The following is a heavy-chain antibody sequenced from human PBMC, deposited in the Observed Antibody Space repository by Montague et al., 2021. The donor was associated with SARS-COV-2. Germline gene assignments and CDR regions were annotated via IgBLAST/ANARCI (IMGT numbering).Heavy chain of an antibody. CDR2: IYPSGDT. J-gene: IGHJ4*02. CDR1: AGSINNYY. CDR3: ASSYGSGYYGSDY. V-gene: IGHV4-4*07. Sequence: SETLSLTCTVSAGSINNYYWSWIRQSAGKGLEWIGRIYPSGDTNYNPSLKSRVTVSVDTSKSQFSLNLNSLTVADTAVYYCASSYGSGYYGSDYWGQGIPVTVSS. D-gene: IGHD3-10*01.